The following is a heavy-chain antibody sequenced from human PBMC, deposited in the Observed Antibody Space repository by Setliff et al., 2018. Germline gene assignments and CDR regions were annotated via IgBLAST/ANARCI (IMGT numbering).Heavy chain of an antibody. CDR3: ARASRSYYNFWSGYYAQNDAFDI. D-gene: IGHD3-3*01. V-gene: IGHV3-48*03. CDR1: GFTFSSYE. Sequence: GGSLRLSCAASGFTFSSYEMNWVRQAQGKGLEWVSYISGSGSSIFYADSVKGRFTISRDNAKNSLYVQMNSLRAEDTAVYYGARASRSYYNFWSGYYAQNDAFDIWGQGTMVTVS. CDR2: ISGSGSSI. J-gene: IGHJ3*02.